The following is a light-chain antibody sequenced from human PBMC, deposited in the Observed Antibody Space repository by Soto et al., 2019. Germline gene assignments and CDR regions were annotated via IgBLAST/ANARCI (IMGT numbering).Light chain of an antibody. CDR2: GAS. J-gene: IGKJ1*01. CDR1: QSVGPS. Sequence: SVTLSCRARQSVGPSLAWSQQKPGQAPRLLIYGASTRATCIPARFSGSGSGTEFTLTISSLQSEDFAVYYCQQYNNWPPWTFGQGTKVDI. CDR3: QQYNNWPPWT. V-gene: IGKV3-15*01.